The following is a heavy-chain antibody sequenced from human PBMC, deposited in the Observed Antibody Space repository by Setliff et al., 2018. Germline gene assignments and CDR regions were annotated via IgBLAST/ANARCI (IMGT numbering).Heavy chain of an antibody. CDR2: IKQEGSEK. CDR1: GFTFRGVW. V-gene: IGHV3-7*01. J-gene: IGHJ4*02. D-gene: IGHD6-19*01. Sequence: GGSLRLSCAASGFTFRGVWMSWVRQAPGKGLEWVANIKQEGSEKYYVDSVKGRFTISRDNAKNSLYLQMNSLRAEDTAVYYCARSLPFASVAGTGCDYWGQGTLVTVSS. CDR3: ARSLPFASVAGTGCDY.